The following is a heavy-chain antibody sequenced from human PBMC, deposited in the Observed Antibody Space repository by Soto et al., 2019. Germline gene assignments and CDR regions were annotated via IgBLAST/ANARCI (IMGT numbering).Heavy chain of an antibody. CDR1: VFTFSSYG. D-gene: IGHD5-12*01. CDR3: ARDENGGYDFDY. V-gene: IGHV3-33*01. Sequence: GGYLRLSCAASVFTFSSYGRHWVRQAPGKGLEWVAVIWYGGSNKYHADSVKGRFTISRDNSKNTLYLQMNSLRAEDTAVYYCARDENGGYDFDYWGQGTLVTVSS. J-gene: IGHJ4*02. CDR2: IWYGGSNK.